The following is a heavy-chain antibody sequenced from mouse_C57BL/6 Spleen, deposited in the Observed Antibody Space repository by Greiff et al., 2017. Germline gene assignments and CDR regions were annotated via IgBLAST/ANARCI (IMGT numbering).Heavy chain of an antibody. J-gene: IGHJ2*01. V-gene: IGHV1-82*01. D-gene: IGHD2-2*01. CDR1: GYAFSSSW. CDR2: IYPGDGDT. Sequence: QVQLKQSGPELVKPGASVKISCKASGYAFSSSWMNWVKQRPGKGLEWIGRIYPGDGDTNYNGKFKGKATLTADKSSSTAYLQLSSLTSEDSAVYFCAISYDGYDNTENYFDYWDQGTTLTVSS. CDR3: AISYDGYDNTENYFDY.